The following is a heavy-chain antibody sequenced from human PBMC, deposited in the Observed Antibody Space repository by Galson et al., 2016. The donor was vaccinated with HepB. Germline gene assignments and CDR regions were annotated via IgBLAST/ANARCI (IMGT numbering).Heavy chain of an antibody. CDR3: AHRRSDGPPDV. Sequence: PALVKPTQTLTLTCTFSGFSLSTSGVGVGWIRQPPGKALEWLAVIYWDDDKRYSPSLKSRLTITKDTSKNQVVLTMTNMDPVDTGKYYCAHRRSDGPPDVWGQGTTVTVSS. V-gene: IGHV2-5*02. CDR2: IYWDDDK. CDR1: GFSLSTSGVG. J-gene: IGHJ6*02. D-gene: IGHD5-24*01.